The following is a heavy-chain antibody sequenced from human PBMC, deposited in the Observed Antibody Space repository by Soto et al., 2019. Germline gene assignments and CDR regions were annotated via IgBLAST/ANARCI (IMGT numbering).Heavy chain of an antibody. CDR2: ISGDGSST. CDR1: GFTFSSFW. V-gene: IGHV3-74*01. J-gene: IGHJ4*02. Sequence: PGGSLRLSCAASGFTFSSFWMHWVRQAPGKGLVWVSRISGDGSSTSYADSVRGRFTISRDNAKNTLYLQMNSLRAEDTSVYYCARLFDSWGQGTLVTVSS. CDR3: ARLFDS.